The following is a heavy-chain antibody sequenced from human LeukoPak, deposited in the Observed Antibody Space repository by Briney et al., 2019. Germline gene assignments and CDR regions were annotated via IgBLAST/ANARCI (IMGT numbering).Heavy chain of an antibody. CDR2: IQFDGANK. CDR3: SKGTGTTGWLIDY. J-gene: IGHJ4*02. CDR1: GFTFITST. V-gene: IGHV3-30*02. D-gene: IGHD6-19*01. Sequence: GGSLRLSCAACGFTFITSTMHWVRQAPGKGLEWVAFIQFDGANKYYADSVRGRFTVSRDNSKNTLYLQMNSLTVEETAVYYCSKGTGTTGWLIDYWGQGTLVTVSS.